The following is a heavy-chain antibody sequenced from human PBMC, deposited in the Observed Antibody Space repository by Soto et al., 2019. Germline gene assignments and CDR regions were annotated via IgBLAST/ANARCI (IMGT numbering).Heavy chain of an antibody. Sequence: SETLSLTCAVSGGSISSSNWWSWVRQPPGKGLEWIGEIYHSGSTNYNPSLKSRVTISVDKSKNQFSLKLSSVTAADTAVYYCARVVLDYYDSSGYYYFDYWGQGTLVTVSS. CDR3: ARVVLDYYDSSGYYYFDY. D-gene: IGHD3-22*01. CDR2: IYHSGST. J-gene: IGHJ4*02. CDR1: GGSISSSNW. V-gene: IGHV4-4*02.